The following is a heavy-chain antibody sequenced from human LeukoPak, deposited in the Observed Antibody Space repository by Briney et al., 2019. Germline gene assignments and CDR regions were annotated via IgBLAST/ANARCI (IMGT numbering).Heavy chain of an antibody. CDR2: ISSGSSTI. CDR3: ARDTIAVTAQYYFDY. V-gene: IGHV3-48*01. D-gene: IGHD6-19*01. CDR1: GFTFRTYS. J-gene: IGHJ4*02. Sequence: GGSLRLSCAASGFTFRTYSMNWVRQAPGKGLEWVSHISSGSSTIDYADSVKGRFTISRDNAKSSLYLQMNSLRAEDTAVYYCARDTIAVTAQYYFDYWGQGTLVTVSS.